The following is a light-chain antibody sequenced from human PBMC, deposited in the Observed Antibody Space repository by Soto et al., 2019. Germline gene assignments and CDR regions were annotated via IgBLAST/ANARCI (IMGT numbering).Light chain of an antibody. Sequence: QSVLTQPASVSGSPGQSITISCTGTSSDVGGYNYVSWYQQHSGKAPKLMIYEVSYRPSGVSNRFSGSKSGNTASLTISGLQAEDEADYYCSSYTSSSTYVFGTGTKVT. J-gene: IGLJ1*01. CDR3: SSYTSSSTYV. V-gene: IGLV2-14*01. CDR2: EVS. CDR1: SSDVGGYNY.